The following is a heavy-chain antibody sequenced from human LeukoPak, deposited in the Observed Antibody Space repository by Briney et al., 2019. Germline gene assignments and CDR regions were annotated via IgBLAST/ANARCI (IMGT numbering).Heavy chain of an antibody. Sequence: GASVEVSCKASGGTFSSYAISWVRQAPGQGLEWMGGIIPIFGTANYAQKFQGRVTITTDESTSTAYMELSSLRSEDTAVYYCASGRMRYYYYMDVWGKGTTVTVSS. CDR2: IIPIFGTA. V-gene: IGHV1-69*05. CDR3: ASGRMRYYYYMDV. J-gene: IGHJ6*03. CDR1: GGTFSSYA.